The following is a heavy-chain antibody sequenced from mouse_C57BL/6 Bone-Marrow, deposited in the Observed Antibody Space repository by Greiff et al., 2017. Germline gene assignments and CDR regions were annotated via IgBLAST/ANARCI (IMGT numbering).Heavy chain of an antibody. J-gene: IGHJ3*01. CDR1: GYTFTSYT. CDR2: INPSSGYT. D-gene: IGHD3-3*01. CDR3: ARRSRAWFAY. Sequence: VKLVESGAELARPGASVKMSCKASGYTFTSYTMHWVKQRPGQGLEWIGYINPSSGYTKYNQKFKDKATLTADKSSSTAYMQLSSLTSEDSAVYYCARRSRAWFAYWGQGTLVTVSA. V-gene: IGHV1-4*01.